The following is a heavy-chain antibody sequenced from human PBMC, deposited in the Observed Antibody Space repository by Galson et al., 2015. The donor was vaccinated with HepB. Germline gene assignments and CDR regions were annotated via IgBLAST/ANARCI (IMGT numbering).Heavy chain of an antibody. J-gene: IGHJ5*02. V-gene: IGHV1-46*03. CDR3: ARAADLMITFGGVIVNNWFDP. CDR2: INPSGGST. CDR1: GYTFTSYY. Sequence: SVKVSCKASGYTFTSYYMHWVRQAPGQGLEWMGIINPSGGSTSYAQKFQGRVTMTRDTSTSTVYMELSSLRSEDTAVYYCARAADLMITFGGVIVNNWFDPWGQGTLVTVSS. D-gene: IGHD3-16*02.